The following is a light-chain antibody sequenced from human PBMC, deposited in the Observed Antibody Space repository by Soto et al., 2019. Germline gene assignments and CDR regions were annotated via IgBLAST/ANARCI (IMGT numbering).Light chain of an antibody. CDR1: QSVSSSY. Sequence: EIVLTQSPGTLSLSPGERATISCRASQSVSSSYLAWYQQKPGQAPRLLIYGTSSRATGIPDRFSGSGSGTDFTLTISRLEPEDFAVYYCQKYGTSPPYTFGQGTKLESK. CDR3: QKYGTSPPYT. V-gene: IGKV3-20*01. CDR2: GTS. J-gene: IGKJ2*01.